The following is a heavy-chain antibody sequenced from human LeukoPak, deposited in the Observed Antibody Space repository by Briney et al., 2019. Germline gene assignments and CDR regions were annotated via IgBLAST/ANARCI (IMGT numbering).Heavy chain of an antibody. V-gene: IGHV1-69*04. CDR2: IIPILGIA. J-gene: IGHJ4*02. CDR1: GGTFSSYA. Sequence: GSSVKVSCKASGGTFSSYAISWVRQAPGQGLEWMGRIIPILGIANYAQKFQGRVTITADKSTSTAYMELSSLRSEDTAVYYCARGGSGGYDPFDYWGQGTLVTVSS. CDR3: ARGGSGGYDPFDY. D-gene: IGHD1-26*01.